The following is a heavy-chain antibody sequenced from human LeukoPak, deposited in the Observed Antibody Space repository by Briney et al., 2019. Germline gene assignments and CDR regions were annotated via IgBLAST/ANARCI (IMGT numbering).Heavy chain of an antibody. D-gene: IGHD5-18*01. CDR3: ARDFRAAMVSDWFDP. J-gene: IGHJ5*02. Sequence: ASVKVSCKASGYTFTGYYMHWVRQAPGQGLEWMGWINPNSGGTNYAQKFQGRVTMTRDTSISTAYMELSRLRSDDTAVYYCARDFRAAMVSDWFDPWGQGTLVAVSS. CDR2: INPNSGGT. CDR1: GYTFTGYY. V-gene: IGHV1-2*02.